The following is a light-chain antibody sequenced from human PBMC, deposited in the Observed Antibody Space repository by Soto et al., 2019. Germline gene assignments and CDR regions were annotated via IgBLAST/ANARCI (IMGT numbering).Light chain of an antibody. V-gene: IGKV3-20*01. Sequence: IVLTQSPRTLSLSPGERAKLSCRASQSVSNNYLAWYQQKPGQAPRLLIYGASNRATGIPDRFSGSGSGTDFTLTISRLEPEDFAVYYCQQYGSSGTSGQGAKVDI. CDR2: GAS. J-gene: IGKJ1*01. CDR3: QQYGSSGT. CDR1: QSVSNNY.